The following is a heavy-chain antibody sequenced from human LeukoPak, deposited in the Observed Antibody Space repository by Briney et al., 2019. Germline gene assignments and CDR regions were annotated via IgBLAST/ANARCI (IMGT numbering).Heavy chain of an antibody. V-gene: IGHV3-30*04. Sequence: GGSLRLSCAASGFTFSSYAMHWVRQAPGKGLEWVAVISYDGSNKYYADSVKGRFTISRDNSKNTLYLQMNSLSAEDTAVYHCARERLRANWFDPWGQGNLVTVSS. CDR1: GFTFSSYA. D-gene: IGHD6-25*01. J-gene: IGHJ5*02. CDR2: ISYDGSNK. CDR3: ARERLRANWFDP.